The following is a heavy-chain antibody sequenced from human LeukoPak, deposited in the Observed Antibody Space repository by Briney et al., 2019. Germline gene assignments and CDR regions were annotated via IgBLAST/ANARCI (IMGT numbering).Heavy chain of an antibody. CDR1: GFTFSSYS. V-gene: IGHV3-48*04. D-gene: IGHD3-22*01. CDR3: ARGHYDSSGQSDY. CDR2: ISSSGSTI. J-gene: IGHJ4*02. Sequence: GGSLRLSCAASGFTFSSYSMNWVRQAPGKGLEWVSYISSSGSTIYYADSVKGRFTISRDNAKNSLYLQMNSLRAEDTAVYYCARGHYDSSGQSDYWGQGTLVTVSS.